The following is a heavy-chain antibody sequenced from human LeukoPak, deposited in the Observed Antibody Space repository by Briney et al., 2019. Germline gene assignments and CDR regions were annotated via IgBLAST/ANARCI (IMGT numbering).Heavy chain of an antibody. V-gene: IGHV4-38-2*02. Sequence: PSETLSLTCTVSGYSISSGYYWGWTRQPPGKGLEWIGSIYHSGSTYYNPSLKSRVTISVDTSKNQFSLKLSSVTAADTAVYYCARKRSGYSYYYGMDVWGQGTTVTVSS. J-gene: IGHJ6*02. CDR1: GYSISSGYY. D-gene: IGHD3-22*01. CDR2: IYHSGST. CDR3: ARKRSGYSYYYGMDV.